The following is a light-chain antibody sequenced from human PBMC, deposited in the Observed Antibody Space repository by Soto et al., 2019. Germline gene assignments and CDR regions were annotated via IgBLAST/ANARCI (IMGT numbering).Light chain of an antibody. Sequence: NFMLTQPHSVSESPGKTVTISCTRSSGSIASNYVQWYQQRPGSAPTTVIYEDNQRPSGVPDRFSGSIDSHSNSASLTISGLKTEDEADYYCQSYDSSNPVVFGGGTKVTVL. J-gene: IGLJ2*01. CDR1: SGSIASNY. CDR3: QSYDSSNPVV. CDR2: EDN. V-gene: IGLV6-57*04.